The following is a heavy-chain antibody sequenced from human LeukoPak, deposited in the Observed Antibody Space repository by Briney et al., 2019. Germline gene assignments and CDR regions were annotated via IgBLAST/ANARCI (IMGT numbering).Heavy chain of an antibody. CDR2: INTDTRGT. D-gene: IGHD3-16*01. CDR3: ARAGAYHFDN. Sequence: GGSLRLSCAASGLTFSDYWMHWVRQAPGKGLVWVSIINTDTRGTYYADSVKGRFTISRDNAKNTLYLQMNSLRAEDTAVYYCARAGAYHFDNWGQGTLVTVSS. V-gene: IGHV3-74*01. J-gene: IGHJ4*02. CDR1: GLTFSDYW.